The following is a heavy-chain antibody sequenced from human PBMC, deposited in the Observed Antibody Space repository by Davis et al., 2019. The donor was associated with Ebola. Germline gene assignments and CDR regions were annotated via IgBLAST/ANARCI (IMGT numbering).Heavy chain of an antibody. CDR1: GFTFSSYG. CDR2: ISYDGSNK. J-gene: IGHJ4*02. V-gene: IGHV3-30*18. Sequence: GESLKISCAASGFTFSSYGMHWVRQAPGKGLEWVAVISYDGSNKYYADSVKGRFTISRDNSKNTLYLQMNSLRAEDTAVYYCAKDPFDYWGQGTLVTVSS. CDR3: AKDPFDY.